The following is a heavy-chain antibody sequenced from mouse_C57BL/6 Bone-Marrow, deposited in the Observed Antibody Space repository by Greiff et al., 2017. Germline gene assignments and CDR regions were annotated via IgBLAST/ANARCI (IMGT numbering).Heavy chain of an antibody. V-gene: IGHV1-81*01. D-gene: IGHD2-1*01. Sequence: QVQLQQSGAELARPGASVKLSCKASGYTFTSYGISWVKQRTGQGLEWIGEIYPRSGNTYYNEKFKGKATLTADKSYSTAYMELRSLTSEDSAVYFCATYGNFSWFAYWGQGTLVTVSA. J-gene: IGHJ3*01. CDR2: IYPRSGNT. CDR1: GYTFTSYG. CDR3: ATYGNFSWFAY.